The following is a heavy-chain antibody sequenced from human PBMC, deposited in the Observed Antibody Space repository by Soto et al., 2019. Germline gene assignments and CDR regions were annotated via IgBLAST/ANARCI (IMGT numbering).Heavy chain of an antibody. Sequence: SETLSLTCAVSGGSISSSNWWSWVRQPPGKGLEWIGEIYHSGSTNYNPSLKSRVTISVDKSKNQFSLKLSSVTAADTAVYYCARAPRIAVAGAFDPWGQGTLVTVS. V-gene: IGHV4-4*02. CDR3: ARAPRIAVAGAFDP. J-gene: IGHJ5*02. D-gene: IGHD6-19*01. CDR1: GGSISSSNW. CDR2: IYHSGST.